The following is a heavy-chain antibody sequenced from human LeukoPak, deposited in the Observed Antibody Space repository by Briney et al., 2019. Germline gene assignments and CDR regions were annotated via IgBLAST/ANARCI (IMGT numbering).Heavy chain of an antibody. CDR1: GGSISSGGYY. V-gene: IGHV4-31*03. CDR3: ARSTGDGYDISTGYYKEGYYFDY. Sequence: SETLSLTCTVSGGSISSGGYYWSWIRQHPGKGLEWIGYIYYSGSTYYNPSLKSRVTISVDTSKNQFSLKLSSVTAADTAVYYCARSTGDGYDISTGYYKEGYYFDYWGQGTLVTVSS. D-gene: IGHD3-9*01. CDR2: IYYSGST. J-gene: IGHJ4*02.